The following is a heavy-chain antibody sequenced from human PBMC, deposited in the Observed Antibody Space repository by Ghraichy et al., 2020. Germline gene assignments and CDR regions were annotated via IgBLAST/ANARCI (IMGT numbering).Heavy chain of an antibody. J-gene: IGHJ4*02. Sequence: SETLSLTCTVSGGSISSYYWSWIRQPPGKGLEWIGYIYTSGSTNYNPSLKSRVTISVDTSKNQLSLKLSSVTAADTAVYYCARQGDYGDYVGYWGQGTLVTVSS. D-gene: IGHD4-17*01. CDR1: GGSISSYY. V-gene: IGHV4-4*09. CDR2: IYTSGST. CDR3: ARQGDYGDYVGY.